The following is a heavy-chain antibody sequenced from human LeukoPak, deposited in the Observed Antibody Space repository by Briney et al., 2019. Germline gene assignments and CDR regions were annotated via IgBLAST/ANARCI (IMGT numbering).Heavy chain of an antibody. Sequence: GGSLRLSCAASGFTFSNYAMSWVRQAPGKGLEWVSAFSGSGGSTYYANSVKGWFTISRDNSKNTLYLQMNSLRAEDTAVYYCARSGLSRFGFWGQGTLVTVSS. V-gene: IGHV3-23*01. CDR3: ARSGLSRFGF. CDR1: GFTFSNYA. J-gene: IGHJ4*02. D-gene: IGHD2/OR15-2a*01. CDR2: FSGSGGST.